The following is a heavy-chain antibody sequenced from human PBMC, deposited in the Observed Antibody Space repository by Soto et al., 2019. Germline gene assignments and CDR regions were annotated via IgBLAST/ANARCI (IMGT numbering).Heavy chain of an antibody. CDR2: IYYSGST. J-gene: IGHJ5*02. CDR3: ASPKIAFYNWFDP. CDR1: GGSISSYY. D-gene: IGHD3-3*02. Sequence: PSKTLSLTCTVSGGSISSYYWSWIRQPPGKGLEWIGYIYYSGSTNYNPSLKSRVTISVDTSKNQFSLKLNSMTAADTAVYYCASPKIAFYNWFDPWGQGTLVTVS. V-gene: IGHV4-59*08.